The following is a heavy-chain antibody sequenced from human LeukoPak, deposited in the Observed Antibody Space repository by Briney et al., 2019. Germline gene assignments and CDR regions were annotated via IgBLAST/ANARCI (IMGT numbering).Heavy chain of an antibody. CDR1: GYTFTSYY. D-gene: IGHD6-13*01. Sequence: GASVKVSCKASGYTFTSYYMHWVRQAPGQGLEWMGIINPSGGSTSYAQKFQGRVTMTRDTSTSTVYMELSSLRSEDTAVYYCARAPWQLVLSRDEHTTDAFDIWGQGTMVTVSS. CDR2: INPSGGST. J-gene: IGHJ3*02. CDR3: ARAPWQLVLSRDEHTTDAFDI. V-gene: IGHV1-46*01.